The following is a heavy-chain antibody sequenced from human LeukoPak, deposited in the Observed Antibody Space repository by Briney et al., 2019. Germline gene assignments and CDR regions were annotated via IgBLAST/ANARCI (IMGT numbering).Heavy chain of an antibody. J-gene: IGHJ3*02. D-gene: IGHD3-22*01. CDR1: GGSFSGYY. V-gene: IGHV4-34*01. CDR2: INHSGST. CDR3: ARGGIITMIVVAQDAFDI. Sequence: SETLSLTCAVYGGSFSGYYWSWIRQPPGKGLEWIGEINHSGSTNYNPSLKSRVTISVDTSKNQFSLKLSSVTAADTAVYYCARGGIITMIVVAQDAFDIWGQGTMVTVS.